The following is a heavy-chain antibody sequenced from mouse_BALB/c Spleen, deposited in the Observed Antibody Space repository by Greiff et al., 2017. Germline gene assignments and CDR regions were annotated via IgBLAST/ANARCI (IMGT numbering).Heavy chain of an antibody. V-gene: IGHV1-12*01. CDR1: GYTFTSYN. J-gene: IGHJ1*01. CDR3: ARGDGYYVWYFDV. D-gene: IGHD2-3*01. CDR2: IYPGNGDT. Sequence: LQQPGAELVKPGASVKMSCKASGYTFTSYNMHWVKQTPGQGLEWIGAIYPGNGDTSYNQKFKGKATLTADKSSSTAYMQLSSLTSEDSAVYYCARGDGYYVWYFDVWGAGTTVTVSS.